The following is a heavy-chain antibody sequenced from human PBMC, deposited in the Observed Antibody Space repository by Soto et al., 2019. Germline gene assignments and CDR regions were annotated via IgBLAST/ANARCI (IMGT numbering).Heavy chain of an antibody. V-gene: IGHV1-2*04. J-gene: IGHJ6*02. CDR3: ARCDFHYYYYGMDV. Sequence: ASVKVSCKASGYTFTGYYMHWVRQAPGQGLEWMGWINPNSGGTNYAQKFQGWVTMTRDTSISTAYMELSRLRSDDTAVYYCARCDFHYYYYGMDVWGQGTTVTVSS. D-gene: IGHD3-3*01. CDR2: INPNSGGT. CDR1: GYTFTGYY.